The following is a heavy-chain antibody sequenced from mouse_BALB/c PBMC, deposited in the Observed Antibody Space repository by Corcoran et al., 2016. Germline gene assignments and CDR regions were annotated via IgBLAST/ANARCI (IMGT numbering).Heavy chain of an antibody. D-gene: IGHD2-2*01. CDR2: IYPYNGGT. CDR1: GYTFTDYN. J-gene: IGHJ4*01. Sequence: EVQLQQSGPELVKPGASVKISCKASGYTFTDYNMHWVKQSHGKSLEWIGYIYPYNGGTGYNQKFKSKATLTVDNSSSTAYMELRSLTSEDSAVYYCARRLRYAMDYWGQGTSVTVSS. V-gene: IGHV1S29*02. CDR3: ARRLRYAMDY.